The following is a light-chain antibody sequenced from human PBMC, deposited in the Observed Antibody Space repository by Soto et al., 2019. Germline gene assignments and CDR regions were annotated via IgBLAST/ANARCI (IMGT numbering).Light chain of an antibody. V-gene: IGLV2-8*01. CDR2: EVT. Sequence: QSPLTQPPSASGSPGQSVTISCTGTSSDVGGYNYVSWYQQHPGKAPKLMIYEVTKRPSGVPDRFSGSKSGNTASLTVSGLQAEDEADYYCSSFAGGPYVFGTGTKLTVL. CDR1: SSDVGGYNY. J-gene: IGLJ1*01. CDR3: SSFAGGPYV.